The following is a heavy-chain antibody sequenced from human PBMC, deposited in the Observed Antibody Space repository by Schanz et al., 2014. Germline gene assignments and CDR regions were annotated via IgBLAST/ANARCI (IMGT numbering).Heavy chain of an antibody. J-gene: IGHJ2*01. Sequence: QVQLVQSGAEVKKPGASVKVSCKASGYTFTGYYMHWVRQAPGQGLEWMGWINPNSGGTNYAQKVQGRVNLTRDTPISTAYMELSRLRSDDTAVYYCARAGQDFEYSSLSPIWYFDLWGRGTLVTVSS. CDR3: ARAGQDFEYSSLSPIWYFDL. CDR2: INPNSGGT. D-gene: IGHD6-6*01. V-gene: IGHV1-2*02. CDR1: GYTFTGYY.